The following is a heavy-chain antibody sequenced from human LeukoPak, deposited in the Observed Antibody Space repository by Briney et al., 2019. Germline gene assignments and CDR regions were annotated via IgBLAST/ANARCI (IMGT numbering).Heavy chain of an antibody. D-gene: IGHD4-11*01. CDR3: ARRTTVTIPFGY. V-gene: IGHV4-34*01. J-gene: IGHJ4*02. CDR2: INHSGST. CDR1: GVSFSDYY. Sequence: PSETLSLTCAVYGVSFSDYYWSWIRQPPGKGLEWIEEINHSGSTNYNPSLKSRVTISVDKSKNQFSLKLSSVTAADTAVYYCARRTTVTIPFGYWGQGTLVTVSS.